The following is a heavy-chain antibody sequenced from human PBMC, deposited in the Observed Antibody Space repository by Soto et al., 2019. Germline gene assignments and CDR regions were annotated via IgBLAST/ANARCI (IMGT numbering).Heavy chain of an antibody. CDR2: IYHSGST. CDR1: GGSISSSNW. J-gene: IGHJ4*02. Sequence: QVQLQESGPGLVKPSGTLSLTCAVSGGSISSSNWWSWVRQPPGKGLEWIGEIYHSGSTNYNPSLKSRVTISVDKSKNQFSLKLSSVTAADTAVYYRARRLGNWNDVWYFDYWGQGTLVTVSS. CDR3: ARRLGNWNDVWYFDY. D-gene: IGHD1-1*01. V-gene: IGHV4-4*02.